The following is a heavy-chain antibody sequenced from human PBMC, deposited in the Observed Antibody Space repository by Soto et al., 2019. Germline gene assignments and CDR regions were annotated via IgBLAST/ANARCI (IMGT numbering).Heavy chain of an antibody. J-gene: IGHJ6*02. CDR2: VKYDGSQT. CDR1: GFTFSSYW. D-gene: IGHD1-1*01. CDR3: TRDCQGPLDYGMDV. V-gene: IGHV3-7*01. Sequence: EVQLVESGGGLVQPGGSLRLSCADSGFTFSSYWMSWVRQAPGQGLEWVANVKYDGSQTYYVGSVKGRFTISRDNAKNSLYLQMNSLRAEDTAVSYCTRDCQGPLDYGMDVWGQGTTVTVSS.